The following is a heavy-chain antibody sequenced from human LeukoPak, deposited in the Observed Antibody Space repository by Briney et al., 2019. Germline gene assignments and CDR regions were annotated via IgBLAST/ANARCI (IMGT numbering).Heavy chain of an antibody. D-gene: IGHD3-10*02. CDR3: AELGITMIGGV. V-gene: IGHV3-48*03. CDR2: ISSSGSTI. J-gene: IGHJ6*04. CDR1: GFTFSSYE. Sequence: PGGSLRLSCAASGFTFSSYEMNWVRQAPGKGLEGVSYISSSGSTIYYADSVKGRFTISGDNAKNSLYLQMNSLRAEDTAVYYCAELGITMIGGVWGKGTTVTISS.